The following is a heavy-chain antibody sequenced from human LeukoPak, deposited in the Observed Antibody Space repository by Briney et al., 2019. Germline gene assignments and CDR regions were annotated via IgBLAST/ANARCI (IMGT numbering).Heavy chain of an antibody. V-gene: IGHV1-18*04. Sequence: ASVKVSCKASGYTFTSYGISWGRHAPGQRLEWRGWICAYNGNTNYAQKLQGRVTMTTDTSTSTAYIELRSLRSNDTAVYYCARDYYGAGSYCGYYYYGMDVWGKGTPVTVSS. CDR1: GYTFTSYG. CDR3: ARDYYGAGSYCGYYYYGMDV. D-gene: IGHD3-10*01. CDR2: ICAYNGNT. J-gene: IGHJ6*04.